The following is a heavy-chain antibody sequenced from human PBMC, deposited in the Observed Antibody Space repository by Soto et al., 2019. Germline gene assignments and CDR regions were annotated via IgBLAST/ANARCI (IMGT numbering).Heavy chain of an antibody. CDR1: GFTFSGYA. CDR2: TSWDGNNK. D-gene: IGHD2-2*01. J-gene: IGHJ6*02. V-gene: IGHV3-30*04. Sequence: QVQLVESGGGVVQPGGSLRLSCAASGFTFSGYAMHWVRQPPGKGLEWVAVTSWDGNNKYYADSVKGRFTISRDNSKNTLYLQMNSLRAEDMAVYYCAKVVVPAAMVNYYYGMDVWGQGTTVTVSS. CDR3: AKVVVPAAMVNYYYGMDV.